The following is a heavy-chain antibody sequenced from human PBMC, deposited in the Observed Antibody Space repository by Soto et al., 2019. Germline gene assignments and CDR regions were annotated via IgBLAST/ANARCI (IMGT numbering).Heavy chain of an antibody. CDR2: IIPIFGTA. CDR3: ARGIYLNYAPDY. D-gene: IGHD4-4*01. CDR1: GGTFSSYA. V-gene: IGHV1-69*13. Sequence: SVKVSCKASGGTFSSYAISWVRQAPGQGLEWMGGIIPIFGTANYAQKFQGRVTITADESTSTAYMELSSLRSEDTAVYYCARGIYLNYAPDYCGQGTLVTVSS. J-gene: IGHJ4*02.